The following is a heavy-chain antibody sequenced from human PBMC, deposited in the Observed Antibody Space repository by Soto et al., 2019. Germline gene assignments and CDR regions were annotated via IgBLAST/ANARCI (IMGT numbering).Heavy chain of an antibody. J-gene: IGHJ4*02. CDR1: GFTFRSYA. V-gene: IGHV3-23*01. CDR2: ISASGGT. CDR3: AKSLSTATSFDY. Sequence: GGSLRLSCAASGFTFRSYAMNWVGQAPGKGPEWVSHISASGGTYYADSVKGRFTISRDNSKNPLFLQMNSLRAEDTAVYYCAKSLSTATSFDYWGQGTPVTVSS.